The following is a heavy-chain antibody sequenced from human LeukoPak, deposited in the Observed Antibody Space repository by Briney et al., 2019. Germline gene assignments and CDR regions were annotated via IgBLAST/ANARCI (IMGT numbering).Heavy chain of an antibody. D-gene: IGHD2-2*01. V-gene: IGHV3-30*02. CDR3: ARDPSAHGQHFDY. CDR2: IHFDGNNK. CDR1: GFTFSNYV. Sequence: GGSLRLSCAASGFTFSNYVIHWVRQAPGEGLEWGAFIHFDGNNKYYADSVKGRFSISRDNSKNTLYLQMNSLRVEDTGVYYCARDPSAHGQHFDYWGQGALVTVSS. J-gene: IGHJ4*02.